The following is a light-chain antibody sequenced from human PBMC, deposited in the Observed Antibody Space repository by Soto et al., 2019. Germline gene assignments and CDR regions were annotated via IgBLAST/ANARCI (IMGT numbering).Light chain of an antibody. Sequence: DIQMTQSPSSLSASVGDRVTITCRASQSVRRYLNWYQQKQGKAPKLLIYATSSLQSGVPSRFSGRGSGADFTLTISSLQPEDFATYYCHQTSNIPFTFGGGTRVAT. CDR2: ATS. J-gene: IGKJ4*01. CDR3: HQTSNIPFT. V-gene: IGKV1-39*01. CDR1: QSVRRY.